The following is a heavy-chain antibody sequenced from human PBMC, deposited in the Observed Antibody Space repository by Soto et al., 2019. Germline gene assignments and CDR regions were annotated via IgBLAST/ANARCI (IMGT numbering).Heavy chain of an antibody. J-gene: IGHJ4*02. D-gene: IGHD3-22*01. V-gene: IGHV1-46*01. CDR3: ARDSSQADYYDSSGYYHDY. Sequence: ASVKVSFKASGYTFTSYYMHWVRQAPGQGLEWMGIINPSGGSTSYAQKFQGRVTMTRDTSTSTVYMELSSLRSEDTAVYYCARDSSQADYYDSSGYYHDYWGQGTLVTVS. CDR2: INPSGGST. CDR1: GYTFTSYY.